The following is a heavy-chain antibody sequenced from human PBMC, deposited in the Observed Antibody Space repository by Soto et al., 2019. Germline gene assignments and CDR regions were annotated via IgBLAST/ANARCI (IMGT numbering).Heavy chain of an antibody. J-gene: IGHJ4*02. Sequence: EASVKGSCKASGYTFTGYDINWVRQATGQGLEWMGWMNPNSGNTGYAQKFQGRVTMTRNTSISTAYMELSSLRSEDTAVYYCVHLSGRPPIDYWGQGTLVTVSS. CDR2: MNPNSGNT. V-gene: IGHV1-8*01. CDR1: GYTFTGYD. D-gene: IGHD6-25*01. CDR3: VHLSGRPPIDY.